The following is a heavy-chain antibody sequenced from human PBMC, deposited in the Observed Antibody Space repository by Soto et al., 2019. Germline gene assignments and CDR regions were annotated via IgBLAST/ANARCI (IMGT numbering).Heavy chain of an antibody. J-gene: IGHJ4*02. CDR3: AKGRGGSGSLTPRVDF. CDR1: GFTFNNYA. Sequence: VQLLESGGGLVQPGGSLRLSCAASGFTFNNYAMTWVRQAPGKGLEWVSAISGGGDTTSYADYVKGRFTVSRDGSKNTLYLQMSSLRAEDTALYYCAKGRGGSGSLTPRVDFWGQGTLVTVSS. D-gene: IGHD3-10*01. V-gene: IGHV3-23*01. CDR2: ISGGGDTT.